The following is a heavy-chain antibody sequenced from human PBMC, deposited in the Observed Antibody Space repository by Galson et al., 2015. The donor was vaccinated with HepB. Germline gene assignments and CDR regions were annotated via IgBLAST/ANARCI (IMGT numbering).Heavy chain of an antibody. J-gene: IGHJ6*02. D-gene: IGHD3-22*01. CDR1: GFTFSNAW. CDR2: IKSTTDGGTT. V-gene: IGHV3-15*01. CDR3: TPSRYYDSSGYWAQPV. Sequence: SLRLSCAASGFTFSNAWMTWVRQAPGKRLEWVGRIKSTTDGGTTDYAAPGKGRFTISRDDSKNKLHLQMNSLKTEDTAVYYCTPSRYYDSSGYWAQPVWGQGTTVTVSS.